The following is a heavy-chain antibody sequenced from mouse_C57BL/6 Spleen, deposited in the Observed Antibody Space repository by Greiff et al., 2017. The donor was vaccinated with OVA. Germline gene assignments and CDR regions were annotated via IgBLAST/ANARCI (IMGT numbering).Heavy chain of an antibody. V-gene: IGHV1-5*01. CDR1: GYTFTSYW. CDR2: IYPGNSDT. CDR3: TGDYGSSPWFAY. D-gene: IGHD1-1*01. J-gene: IGHJ3*01. Sequence: VQLKQSGTVLARPGASVKMSCKTSGYTFTSYWMHWVKQRPGQGLEWIGAIYPGNSDTSYNQKFKGKAKLTAVTSASTAYMELSSLTNEDSAVSYCTGDYGSSPWFAYWGQGTLVTVSA.